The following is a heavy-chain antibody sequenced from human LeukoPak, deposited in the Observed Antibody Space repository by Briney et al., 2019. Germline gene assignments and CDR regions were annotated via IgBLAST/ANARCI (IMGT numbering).Heavy chain of an antibody. CDR3: AHGAMYQLDY. CDR2: TIGGAGST. J-gene: IGHJ4*02. V-gene: IGHV3-23*01. D-gene: IGHD2-2*01. CDR1: GFSFSSHG. Sequence: GGSLRLSCAASGFSFSSHGMSWVRQAPGKGLEWVSGTIGGAGSTYYADSVKGRFTISGDNSKNTLFLQMNSLRAEDTAVYYCAHGAMYQLDYWGQGTLVTVSS.